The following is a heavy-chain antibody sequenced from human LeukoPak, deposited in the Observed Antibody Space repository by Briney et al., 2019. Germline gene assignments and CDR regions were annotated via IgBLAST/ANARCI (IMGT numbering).Heavy chain of an antibody. CDR1: GYTFTVYY. CDR2: INPNSGGT. D-gene: IGHD6-19*01. J-gene: IGHJ4*02. CDR3: ARILPLAVAAAGY. V-gene: IGHV1-2*02. Sequence: ASVTVSCKASGYTFTVYYMHWVRQAPGQGLEWMGWINPNSGGTNYAQKFQGRVTMTRDTSIGTAYMELSRLRSDDTAVYYCARILPLAVAAAGYWGQGTLVTVSS.